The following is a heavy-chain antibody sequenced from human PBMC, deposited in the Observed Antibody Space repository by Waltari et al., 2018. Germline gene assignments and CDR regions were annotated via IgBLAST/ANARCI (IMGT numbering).Heavy chain of an antibody. CDR1: GRSISGHF. CDR3: AKNSLGSKFAFAS. J-gene: IGHJ4*02. D-gene: IGHD1-26*01. CDR2: VYFSGST. V-gene: IGHV4-59*11. Sequence: QVQLQESGPGLLKPSETLSLTCTVSGRSISGHFWNWIRQTPGKGLEWIGQVYFSGSTIYNPSLAGRVTMSVDTSKNQFSLKLTSVTAADTALYYCAKNSLGSKFAFASWGQGALVTVSS.